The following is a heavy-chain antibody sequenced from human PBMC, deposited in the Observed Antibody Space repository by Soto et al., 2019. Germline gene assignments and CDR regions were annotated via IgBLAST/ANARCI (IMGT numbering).Heavy chain of an antibody. J-gene: IGHJ6*02. D-gene: IGHD3-10*02. V-gene: IGHV4-39*01. CDR3: ARHVPDAFGMDV. CDR1: GGSISSSSYY. Sequence: SETLYLTCTVSGGSISSSSYYWGWIRQPPGKGLEWIGSIYYSGSTYYNPSLKSRVTISVDTSKNQFSLKLSSVTATDTAVYYCARHVPDAFGMDVWGQGTTVTVSS. CDR2: IYYSGST.